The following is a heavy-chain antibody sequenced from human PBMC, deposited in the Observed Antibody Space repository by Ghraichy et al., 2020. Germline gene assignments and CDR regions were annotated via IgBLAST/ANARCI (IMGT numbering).Heavy chain of an antibody. J-gene: IGHJ4*02. CDR2: INSDGSST. D-gene: IGHD2-2*01. CDR1: GFTFSTYW. V-gene: IGHV3-74*01. Sequence: GGSLRLSCAASGFTFSTYWMEWVRQVPGKGLLWVSRINSDGSSTTYADSVKGRFTVSRDNAKNSLFLQMNSLRAEDAAIYYCARVNVTRRSCAYWGQGTVVTVSS. CDR3: ARVNVTRRSCAY.